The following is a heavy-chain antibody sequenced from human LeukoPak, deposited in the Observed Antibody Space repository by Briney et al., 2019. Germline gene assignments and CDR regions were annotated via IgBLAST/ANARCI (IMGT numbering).Heavy chain of an antibody. J-gene: IGHJ4*02. CDR2: IYTSGST. D-gene: IGHD6-19*01. CDR1: GVSISSYY. Sequence: SETLSLTCTVSGVSISSYYRSWIRQPAGKGLEWIGRIYTSGSTNYNPSLKSRGTILLGESKKQFSLKLSSVTAADTAVYYCARGTATLISSGWYYFDYCGQGTLVTVSS. CDR3: ARGTATLISSGWYYFDY. V-gene: IGHV4-4*07.